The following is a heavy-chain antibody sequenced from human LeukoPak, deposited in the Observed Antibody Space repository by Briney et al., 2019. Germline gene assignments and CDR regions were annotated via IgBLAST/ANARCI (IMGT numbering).Heavy chain of an antibody. CDR3: AREGDYGDYVDAFDI. CDR1: GFTFSSYS. D-gene: IGHD4-17*01. Sequence: TGGSLRLSCAASGFTFSSYSMNWVRQAPGKGLEWVSYISSSSSTIYYADSVKGRFTISRDSAKNSLYLQMNSLRAEDTAVYYCAREGDYGDYVDAFDIWGQGTMVTVSS. V-gene: IGHV3-48*01. CDR2: ISSSSSTI. J-gene: IGHJ3*02.